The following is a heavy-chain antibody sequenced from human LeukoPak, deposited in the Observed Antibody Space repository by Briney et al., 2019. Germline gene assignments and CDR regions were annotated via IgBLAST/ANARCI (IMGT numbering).Heavy chain of an antibody. V-gene: IGHV4-39*07. CDR2: IYYSGRA. CDR1: GGSISSNSYY. CDR3: ARGPYSYDSSGAFDI. Sequence: SETLSLTCTVSGGSISSNSYYWGWIRQPPGKGLEWIGSIYYSGRAYYNPSLKSRVTISVDTSKNQFSLKPSSVTAADTAVYFCARGPYSYDSSGAFDIWGQGTMVTVSS. D-gene: IGHD3-22*01. J-gene: IGHJ3*02.